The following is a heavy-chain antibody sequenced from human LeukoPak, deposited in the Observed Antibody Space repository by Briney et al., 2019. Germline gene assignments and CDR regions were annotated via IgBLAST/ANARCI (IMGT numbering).Heavy chain of an antibody. CDR1: GFTFSSYD. D-gene: IGHD3-10*01. CDR2: IRESGEST. J-gene: IGHJ6*02. CDR3: ASLRRGLWFGEFLGMDV. Sequence: GGSLRLSCAASGFTFSSYDMSWVRQAPGKGLEWVSAIRESGESTYYADSVKGRFTISRDNSRNMLYLQMSSLRAEDTAVYYCASLRRGLWFGEFLGMDVWGQGTTVTVSS. V-gene: IGHV3-23*01.